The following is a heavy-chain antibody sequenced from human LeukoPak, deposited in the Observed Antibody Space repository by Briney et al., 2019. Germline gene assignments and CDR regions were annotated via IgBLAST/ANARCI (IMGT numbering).Heavy chain of an antibody. D-gene: IGHD2-15*01. V-gene: IGHV5-51*01. J-gene: IGHJ3*02. CDR1: GYSFTNYW. CDR3: ASRSQTGAFDI. Sequence: GESLKISCKGSGYSFTNYWIAWVRQMPEKGLEWMGVIYPGDSDARYSPSFQGQVTISADKSISTAYLQWSSLKASDTAMYYYASRSQTGAFDIWGQGTLVTVSS. CDR2: IYPGDSDA.